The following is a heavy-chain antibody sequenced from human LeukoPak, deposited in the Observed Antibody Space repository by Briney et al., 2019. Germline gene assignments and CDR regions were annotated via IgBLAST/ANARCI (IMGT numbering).Heavy chain of an antibody. Sequence: GASVKVSCKPSGYTFSTYGISWVRQAPGQGLEWMGWISTYNGNTYYALKLQGSVTMTTDTSTSTAYMELRNLRSDDTAVYYCAREKTRLAAGDAFDIWGPGTMVTVSS. CDR3: AREKTRLAAGDAFDI. CDR2: ISTYNGNT. D-gene: IGHD6-13*01. CDR1: GYTFSTYG. J-gene: IGHJ3*02. V-gene: IGHV1-18*01.